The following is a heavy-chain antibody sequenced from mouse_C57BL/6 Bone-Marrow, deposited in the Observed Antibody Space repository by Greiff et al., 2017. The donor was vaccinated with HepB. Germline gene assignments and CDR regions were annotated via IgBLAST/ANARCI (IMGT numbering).Heavy chain of an antibody. V-gene: IGHV1-39*01. Sequence: VHVKQSGPELVKPGASVKISCKASGYSFTDYNMNWVKQSNGKSLEWIGVINPNYGTTSYNQKFKGKATLTVDQSSSTAYMQLNSLTSEDSAVYYCARGQLRLRPAWFAYWGQGTLVTVSA. CDR3: ARGQLRLRPAWFAY. CDR1: GYSFTDYN. D-gene: IGHD3-2*02. CDR2: INPNYGTT. J-gene: IGHJ3*01.